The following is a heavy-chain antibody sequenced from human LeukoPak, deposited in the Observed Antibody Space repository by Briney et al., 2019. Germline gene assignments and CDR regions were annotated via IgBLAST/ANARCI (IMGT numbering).Heavy chain of an antibody. V-gene: IGHV4-39*07. CDR2: IYHSGST. D-gene: IGHD5-18*01. Sequence: SETLSLTCTVSGGSISSSSYYWGCIRRPPGKGLEWIGEIYHSGSTNYNPSLKSRVTISVDKSKNQFSLKLSSVTAADTAVYYCARYGGYSYGLEQVYWGQGTLVTVSS. CDR1: GGSISSSSYY. J-gene: IGHJ4*02. CDR3: ARYGGYSYGLEQVY.